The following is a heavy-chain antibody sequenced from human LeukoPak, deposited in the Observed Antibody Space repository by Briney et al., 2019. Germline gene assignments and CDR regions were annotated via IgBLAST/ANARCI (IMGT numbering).Heavy chain of an antibody. CDR1: GFTVSSNY. Sequence: GGSLRLSCAASGFTVSSNYMSWVRQAPGKGLEWVSAISGSGGSTYYADSVKGRFTISRDNSKNTLYLQMNSLRAEDTAVYYCAKQKGYYYYMDVWGKGTTVTISS. V-gene: IGHV3-23*01. J-gene: IGHJ6*03. CDR2: ISGSGGST. CDR3: AKQKGYYYYMDV.